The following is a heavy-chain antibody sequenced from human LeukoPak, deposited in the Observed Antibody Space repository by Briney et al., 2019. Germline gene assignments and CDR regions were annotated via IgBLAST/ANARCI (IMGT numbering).Heavy chain of an antibody. CDR3: ARIHYYDSSGLLRGFDY. V-gene: IGHV4-61*02. CDR2: IYTSGST. CDR1: GGSISSGSYY. D-gene: IGHD3-22*01. J-gene: IGHJ4*02. Sequence: SETLSLTCTVSGGSISSGSYYWSWIRQPAGKGLEWIGRIYTSGSTNYNPSLKSRVTISVDTSKNQFSLKLSSVTAADTAVYYCARIHYYDSSGLLRGFDYWGQGTLVTVSS.